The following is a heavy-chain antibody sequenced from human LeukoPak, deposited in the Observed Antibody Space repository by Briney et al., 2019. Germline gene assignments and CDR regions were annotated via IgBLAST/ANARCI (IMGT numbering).Heavy chain of an antibody. CDR1: GGTFSSYA. V-gene: IGHV1-69*13. Sequence: ASVKVSCKASGGTFSSYAISWVRQAPGQGLEWMGGIIPIFGTANYAQKFQGRVTITADESTSTAYMELSSLRPEDTAVYYCARDQGEYQLLAAFDYWGQGTLVTVSS. D-gene: IGHD2-2*01. J-gene: IGHJ4*02. CDR3: ARDQGEYQLLAAFDY. CDR2: IIPIFGTA.